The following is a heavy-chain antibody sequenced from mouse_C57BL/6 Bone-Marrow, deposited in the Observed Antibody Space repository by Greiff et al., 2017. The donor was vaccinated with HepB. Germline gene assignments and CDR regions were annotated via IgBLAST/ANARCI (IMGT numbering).Heavy chain of an antibody. Sequence: QVQLKQPGAELVKPGASVKLSCKASGYTFTSYWMHWVKQRPGQGLEWIGMIHPNSGSTNYNEKFKSKATLTVDKSSSTAYMQLSSLTSEDSAVYYCARRFLITTVVATDYWGQGTTLTVSS. CDR1: GYTFTSYW. D-gene: IGHD1-1*01. J-gene: IGHJ2*01. CDR3: ARRFLITTVVATDY. CDR2: IHPNSGST. V-gene: IGHV1-64*01.